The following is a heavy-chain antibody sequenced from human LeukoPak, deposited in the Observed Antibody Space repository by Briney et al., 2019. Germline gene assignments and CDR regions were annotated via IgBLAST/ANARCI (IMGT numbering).Heavy chain of an antibody. D-gene: IGHD3-3*01. CDR3: ARASFGVIVGPDY. Sequence: GGSLRLSCAASGFTFDDYAMHWVRQAPGKGLEWVSGISWNSGSIGYADSVKGRFTISRDNAKNTLSLQMNSLRAEDTAVYYCARASFGVIVGPDYWGQGTLVTVSS. J-gene: IGHJ4*02. CDR2: ISWNSGSI. CDR1: GFTFDDYA. V-gene: IGHV3-9*01.